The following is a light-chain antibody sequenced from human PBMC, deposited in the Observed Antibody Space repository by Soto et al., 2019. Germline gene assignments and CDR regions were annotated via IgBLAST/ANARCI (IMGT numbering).Light chain of an antibody. CDR3: QQYYSYART. V-gene: IGKV1-8*01. Sequence: AIRVTQSPSSLSASTGDRVTITCRASQGISSYLAWYQQKPGQAPKLLIYAASTLQSGVPSRFSGSGSGTDFTLTTRCQQSEDFETYSCQQYYSYARTFGQGTKLELK. CDR1: QGISSY. J-gene: IGKJ2*01. CDR2: AAS.